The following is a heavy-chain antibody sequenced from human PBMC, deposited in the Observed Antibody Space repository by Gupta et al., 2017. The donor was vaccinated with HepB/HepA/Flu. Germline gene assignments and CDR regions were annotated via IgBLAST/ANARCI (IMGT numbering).Heavy chain of an antibody. CDR2: IGTALRV. Sequence: EVQLLESGGGLVQPGGSLRLSCVVSGFTIGGTAMNWVRQAPGKGLECVSGIGTALRVHYSDYVRGRLSIPRDNAETTVYLQMNSLRGDDKAVYYCAKELYFWSDIDVWGKGTTVTVSS. J-gene: IGHJ6*03. CDR3: AKELYFWSDIDV. D-gene: IGHD3-3*01. CDR1: GFTIGGTA. V-gene: IGHV3-23*01.